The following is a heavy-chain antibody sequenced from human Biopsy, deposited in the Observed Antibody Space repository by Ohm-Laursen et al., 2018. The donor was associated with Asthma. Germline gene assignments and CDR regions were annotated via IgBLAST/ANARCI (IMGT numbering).Heavy chain of an antibody. CDR2: IYYSGST. D-gene: IGHD2/OR15-2a*01. CDR1: GVSISSDY. V-gene: IGHV4-59*01. J-gene: IGHJ4*02. CDR3: ARGNSRVTGLFDHFDS. Sequence: SETLSLTCTVSGVSISSDYWSWIRQPPGKGLEWIGHIYYSGSTNYQPSLKSRVTISVDTSKNQFSLKLRSVTAADAAVYYCARGNSRVTGLFDHFDSWGQGTLVTVSS.